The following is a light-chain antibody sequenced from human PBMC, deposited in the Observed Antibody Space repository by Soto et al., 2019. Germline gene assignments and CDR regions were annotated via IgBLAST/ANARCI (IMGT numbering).Light chain of an antibody. CDR1: QSVSSN. V-gene: IGKV3-15*01. CDR3: QQYNNWPLT. J-gene: IGKJ3*01. Sequence: EIVMTQSPATLSVSPGERATLSCRASQSVSSNLAWYQQKPGQAPRLLIYGASTRATGIPARFSGSGSGTEFTLTTTTLQSADFPVYYWQQYNNWPLTFGPGPKVDIK. CDR2: GAS.